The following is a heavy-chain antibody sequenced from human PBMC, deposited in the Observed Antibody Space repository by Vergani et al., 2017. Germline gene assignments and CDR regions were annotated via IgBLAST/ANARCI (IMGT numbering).Heavy chain of an antibody. CDR1: GFTVTNYA. J-gene: IGHJ4*02. CDR3: VRDRYEGTSPYNGRLLGH. D-gene: IGHD1-1*01. CDR2: IWHDGGNK. V-gene: IGHV3-33*01. Sequence: QVQLVESGGGVVQPGRSLRLSCVLSGFTVTNYAIFWVRQAPGKGLEWVSVIWHDGGNKHFAHSVAGRFAISRDDSKKTVYLEMTNLRAEDTALYYCVRDRYEGTSPYNGRLLGHWGQGTRVTVSS.